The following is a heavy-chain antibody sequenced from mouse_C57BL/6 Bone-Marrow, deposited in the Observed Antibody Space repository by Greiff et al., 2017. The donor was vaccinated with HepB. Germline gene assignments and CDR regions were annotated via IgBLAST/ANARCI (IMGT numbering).Heavy chain of an antibody. V-gene: IGHV14-4*01. J-gene: IGHJ4*01. Sequence: VQLQHPGAELVMPGASVKLSCTASGFNIKDDYMHWVKQRPEQGLEWIGWIDPENGDTEYASKFQGKATITADTSSNTAYLQLSSLTSEDTAVYYCTTGYYYGSSLMDYWGQGTSVTVSS. CDR3: TTGYYYGSSLMDY. D-gene: IGHD1-1*01. CDR2: IDPENGDT. CDR1: GFNIKDDY.